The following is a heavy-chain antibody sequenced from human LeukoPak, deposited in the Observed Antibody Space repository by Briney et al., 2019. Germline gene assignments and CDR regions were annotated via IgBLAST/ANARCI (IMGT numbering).Heavy chain of an antibody. Sequence: PSETLSLTCTVSGGSISSYYWSWIRQPPGKGLEWIGYIYYSGSTNYNPSLKSRVTISVDTSKNQFSLKLTSVTAADTAVYYCARGPHGFDPWGQGTLVTVSS. CDR3: ARGPHGFDP. CDR1: GGSISSYY. J-gene: IGHJ5*02. V-gene: IGHV4-59*12. CDR2: IYYSGST.